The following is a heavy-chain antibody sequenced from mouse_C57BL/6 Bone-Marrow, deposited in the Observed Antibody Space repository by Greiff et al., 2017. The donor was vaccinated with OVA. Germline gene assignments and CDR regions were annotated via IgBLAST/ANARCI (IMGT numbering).Heavy chain of an antibody. J-gene: IGHJ1*03. Sequence: AAGGVDFSRYWMSWVRRAPGKGLEWIGEINPDSSTINYAPSLKDKFIISRDNAKNTLYLQMSKVRSEDTALYYCARGDGDLDWYFDVWGTGTTVTVSS. V-gene: IGHV4-1*01. CDR1: GVDFSRYW. CDR2: INPDSSTI. D-gene: IGHD3-3*01. CDR3: ARGDGDLDWYFDV.